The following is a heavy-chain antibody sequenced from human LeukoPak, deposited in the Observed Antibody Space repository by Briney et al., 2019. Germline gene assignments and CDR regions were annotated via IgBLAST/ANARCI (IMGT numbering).Heavy chain of an antibody. V-gene: IGHV3-64*01. CDR2: ISSNGGST. Sequence: GGSLRLSCAASGFTFSSYAMNWVRQAPGKGLEYVSAISSNGGSTYYANSVKGRFTISRDNSKNTLYLQMGSLRAEDMAVYYCARAGRVYYYYGMDVWGQGTTVTVSS. CDR1: GFTFSSYA. CDR3: ARAGRVYYYYGMDV. J-gene: IGHJ6*02.